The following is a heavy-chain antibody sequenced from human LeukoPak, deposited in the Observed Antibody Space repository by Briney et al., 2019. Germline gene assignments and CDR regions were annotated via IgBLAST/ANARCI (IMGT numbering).Heavy chain of an antibody. V-gene: IGHV3-30-3*01. Sequence: GGSLRLSCAASGFTFSSYAMHWVRQAPGKGLEWVAVISYDRSNKYYADSVKGRFTISRDNSKNTLYLQMNSLRAEDTAVYYCARVDTVVSYFDYWGQGTLVTVSS. J-gene: IGHJ4*02. CDR3: ARVDTVVSYFDY. D-gene: IGHD4-23*01. CDR1: GFTFSSYA. CDR2: ISYDRSNK.